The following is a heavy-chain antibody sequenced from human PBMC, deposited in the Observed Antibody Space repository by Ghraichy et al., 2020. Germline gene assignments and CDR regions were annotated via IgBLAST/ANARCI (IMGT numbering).Heavy chain of an antibody. Sequence: SETLSLTCAVYGGSFSGYYWSWIRQPPGKGLEWIGEINHSGSTNYNPSLKSRVTISVDTSKNQFSLKLSSVTAADTAVYYCASGLAAAYLYYYYGMDVWGQGTTVTVSS. V-gene: IGHV4-34*01. D-gene: IGHD6-13*01. CDR3: ASGLAAAYLYYYYGMDV. CDR2: INHSGST. CDR1: GGSFSGYY. J-gene: IGHJ6*02.